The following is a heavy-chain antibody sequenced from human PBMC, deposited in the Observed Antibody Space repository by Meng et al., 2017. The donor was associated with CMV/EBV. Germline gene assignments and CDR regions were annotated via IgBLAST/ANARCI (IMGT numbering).Heavy chain of an antibody. V-gene: IGHV4-59*01. D-gene: IGHD1-1*01. CDR2: VHSSGTT. Sequence: SETLSLTCSVSGGSISNYYWSWIRQSPGKGLEWIGYVHSSGTTNYNGSLKSRVTIALDTSKNQCSLKLSSLTAADTAIYYCARGGWVQPFDYWGQGTLVTVSS. J-gene: IGHJ4*02. CDR3: ARGGWVQPFDY. CDR1: GGSISNYY.